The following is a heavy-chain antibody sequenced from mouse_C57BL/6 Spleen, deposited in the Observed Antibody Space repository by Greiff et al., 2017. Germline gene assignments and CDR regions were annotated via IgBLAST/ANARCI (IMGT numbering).Heavy chain of an antibody. D-gene: IGHD2-4*01. CDR3: ARAYDYDDAMDY. V-gene: IGHV1-55*01. CDR2: IYPGSGST. CDR1: GYTFTSYW. Sequence: QVQLQQPGAELVKPGASVKMSCKASGYTFTSYWLTWVKQRPGQGLEWIGDIYPGSGSTNYNEKFKSKATLTVDTSSSTAYMQLSSLTSEDSAVYYCARAYDYDDAMDYWGQGTSVTVSS. J-gene: IGHJ4*01.